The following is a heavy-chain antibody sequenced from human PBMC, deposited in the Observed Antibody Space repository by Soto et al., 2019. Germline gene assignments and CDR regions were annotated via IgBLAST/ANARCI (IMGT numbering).Heavy chain of an antibody. D-gene: IGHD2-2*01. J-gene: IGHJ6*02. CDR3: ARYCSSTSCYQPRYYYYYYGMDV. Sequence: GGSLRLSCAASGFTFSSYSMNWVRQAPGKGLEWVSSISSSSYIYYADSVKGRFTISRDNAKNSLYLQMNSLRAEDTAVYYCARYCSSTSCYQPRYYYYYYGMDVWGQGTTVTVSS. CDR1: GFTFSSYS. CDR2: ISSSSYI. V-gene: IGHV3-21*01.